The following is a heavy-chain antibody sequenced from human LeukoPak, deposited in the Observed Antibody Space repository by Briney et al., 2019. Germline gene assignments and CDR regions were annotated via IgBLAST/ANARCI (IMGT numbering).Heavy chain of an antibody. D-gene: IGHD5-12*01. V-gene: IGHV4-59*01. CDR3: ARGTKTGNTGYDWNY. CDR1: GASISPYY. Sequence: PSETLSLTCTVSGASISPYYWSWIRQPPGRGPEWIGYIYYSGSTNYNPSLKSRVTISIDTSTNRFSLKLNSVTAADTAVYYCARGTKTGNTGYDWNYWGQGSLVTVSS. J-gene: IGHJ4*02. CDR2: IYYSGST.